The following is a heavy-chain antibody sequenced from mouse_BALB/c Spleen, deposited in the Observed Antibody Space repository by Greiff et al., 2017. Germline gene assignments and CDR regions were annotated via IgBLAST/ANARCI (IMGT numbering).Heavy chain of an antibody. J-gene: IGHJ4*01. CDR1: GYTFTSYW. D-gene: IGHD1-1*02. CDR3: AGGAMDY. CDR2: IDPSDSYT. Sequence: QVQLQQPGAELVKPGASVKLSCKASGYTFTSYWMHWVKQRPGQGLEWIGEIDPSDSYTNYNQKFKGKATLTVDKSSSTAYMQLSSLTSEDSAVYYCAGGAMDYWGQGTSVTVSS. V-gene: IGHV1-69*02.